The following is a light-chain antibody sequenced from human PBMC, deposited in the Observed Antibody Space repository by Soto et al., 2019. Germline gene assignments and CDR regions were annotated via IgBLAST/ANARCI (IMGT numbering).Light chain of an antibody. V-gene: IGKV3-11*01. J-gene: IGKJ5*01. Sequence: EVVLTQSPATLSLSPGERATLSCRAIQSIRTSLAWYQQKPGQAPRLVIFDASNRANGVPARFGGSGSGTDFTLTINSLEPEDFAVYYCQQRNVWPPITFGQGTRLEIK. CDR3: QQRNVWPPIT. CDR1: QSIRTS. CDR2: DAS.